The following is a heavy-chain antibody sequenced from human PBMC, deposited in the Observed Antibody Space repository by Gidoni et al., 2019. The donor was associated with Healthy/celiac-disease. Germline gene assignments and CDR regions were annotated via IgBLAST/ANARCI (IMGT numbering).Heavy chain of an antibody. CDR2: IDPSDSYT. V-gene: IGHV5-10-1*03. CDR1: GYSFTSYW. D-gene: IGHD5-12*01. CDR3: ARQREMAPVTGWFDP. Sequence: EVQLVQSGAEVKKPGESLRISCKGSGYSFTSYWISWVRPMPGKGLEWMGRIDPSDSYTNYSPSFQGHVTISADKSISTAYLQWSSLKASDTAMYYCARQREMAPVTGWFDPWGQGTLVTVSS. J-gene: IGHJ5*02.